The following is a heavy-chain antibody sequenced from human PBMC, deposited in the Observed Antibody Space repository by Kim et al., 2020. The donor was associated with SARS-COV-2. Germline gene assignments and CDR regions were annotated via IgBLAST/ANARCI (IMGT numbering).Heavy chain of an antibody. D-gene: IGHD3-10*01. Sequence: GGSLRLSCAASGFTVSSNYMSWVRQAPGKGLEWVSVIYSCGSTYYADSVKGRFTISRDNSKNTLYLQMNSLRAEDTAVYYCARVKGHYYGSGSYYPFDYWGPGALVPVSS. CDR2: IYSCGST. J-gene: IGHJ4*02. V-gene: IGHV3-53*01. CDR3: ARVKGHYYGSGSYYPFDY. CDR1: GFTVSSNY.